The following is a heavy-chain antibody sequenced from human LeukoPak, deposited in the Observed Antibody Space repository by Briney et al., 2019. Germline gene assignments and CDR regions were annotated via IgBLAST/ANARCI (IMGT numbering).Heavy chain of an antibody. CDR3: ARGKTCGGDCYAFDY. CDR2: ISYDGSNK. D-gene: IGHD2-21*02. J-gene: IGHJ4*02. V-gene: IGHV3-30*04. Sequence: GGSLGLSCAASGFTFSSYAMHWVRQAPGKGLEWVAVISYDGSNKYYADSVKGRFTISRDNSKNTLYLQMNSLRAEDTAVYYCARGKTCGGDCYAFDYWGQGTLVTVSS. CDR1: GFTFSSYA.